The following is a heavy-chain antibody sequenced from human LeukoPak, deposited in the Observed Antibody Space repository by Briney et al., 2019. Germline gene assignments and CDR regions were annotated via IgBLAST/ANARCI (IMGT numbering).Heavy chain of an antibody. D-gene: IGHD3-10*01. CDR1: GFTFSSYS. CDR2: ISSSSSYI. V-gene: IGHV3-21*04. J-gene: IGHJ4*02. Sequence: GGSLRLSCAAPGFTFSSYSMNWVRQAPGKGLEWVSSISSSSSYIYYADSVKGRFTISRDNAKNTVYLQMNNLRAEDTALYYCGRHAYGGSPPLSWGQGALVTVSS. CDR3: GRHAYGGSPPLS.